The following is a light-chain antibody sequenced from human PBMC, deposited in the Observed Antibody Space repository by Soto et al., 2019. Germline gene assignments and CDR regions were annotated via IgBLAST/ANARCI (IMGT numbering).Light chain of an antibody. CDR3: SSYTTRSTL. J-gene: IGLJ2*01. CDR2: DVT. Sequence: QSALTQPASVSGSPGQSITISCTGTSSDIGANNYVSWYQQHPGKAPKLMIYDVTNRPSGVSNRFSGSKSGNTASLTVSGLQAEEEADYYCSSYTTRSTLFGGGTKLTVL. V-gene: IGLV2-14*03. CDR1: SSDIGANNY.